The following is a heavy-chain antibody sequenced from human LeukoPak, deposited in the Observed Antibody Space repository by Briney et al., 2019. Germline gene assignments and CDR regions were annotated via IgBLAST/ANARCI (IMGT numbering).Heavy chain of an antibody. V-gene: IGHV3-74*01. CDR2: IFSDGSST. D-gene: IGHD3-16*01. J-gene: IGHJ3*02. CDR3: AHFEGGGVSGYYASPFDAFDI. CDR1: GFTFSTYW. Sequence: GGSLRLSCAASGFTFSTYWMHWVRQAPGKGLVWVALIFSDGSSTIYADSVKGRFTISRDNAKNTLYLQMNSLRAEDTAVYYCAHFEGGGVSGYYASPFDAFDIWGQGTMVTVSS.